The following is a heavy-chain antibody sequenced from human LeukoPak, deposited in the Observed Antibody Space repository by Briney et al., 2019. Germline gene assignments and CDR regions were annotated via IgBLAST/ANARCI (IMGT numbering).Heavy chain of an antibody. V-gene: IGHV4-39*07. CDR3: ARDCGGDSYLGAFDI. D-gene: IGHD2-21*02. CDR1: GGSISSSSYY. J-gene: IGHJ3*02. CDR2: IYHSGST. Sequence: SETLSLTCTVSGGSISSSSYYWGWIRQPPGKGLEWIGSIYHSGSTYYNPSLKSRLTISVDTSKNQFSLKLNSVTAADTAVYFCARDCGGDSYLGAFDIWGQGTVVTVSS.